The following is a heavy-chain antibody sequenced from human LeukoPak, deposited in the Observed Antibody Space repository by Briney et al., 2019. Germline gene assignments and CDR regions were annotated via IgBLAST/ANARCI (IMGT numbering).Heavy chain of an antibody. CDR2: IRSKAYGGTT. CDR1: GFTFSDYA. Sequence: GGSLRLSCTASGFTFSDYAMSWFRQAPGKGLEWVGFIRSKAYGGTTEYAASVKGRFTISRDDSKSIAYLQMNSLKTEDTAVYYCTSFKLRYFDWDRPTHAFDIWGQGTMVTVSS. CDR3: TSFKLRYFDWDRPTHAFDI. V-gene: IGHV3-49*03. D-gene: IGHD3-9*01. J-gene: IGHJ3*02.